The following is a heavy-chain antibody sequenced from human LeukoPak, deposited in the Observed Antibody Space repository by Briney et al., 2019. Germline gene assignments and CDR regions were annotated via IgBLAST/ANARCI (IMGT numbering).Heavy chain of an antibody. CDR2: ISNSGGST. CDR3: ARAPTGAFDY. CDR1: GFTFSSYA. D-gene: IGHD3-10*01. V-gene: IGHV3-23*01. J-gene: IGHJ4*02. Sequence: PGGSLRLSCAASGFTFSSYAMSWVRQAPGKGLEWVSVISNSGGSTDYADSVKGRFTISRDNSKNTLYLQMNSLRAGDTAVYYCARAPTGAFDYWGQGTLVTVSS.